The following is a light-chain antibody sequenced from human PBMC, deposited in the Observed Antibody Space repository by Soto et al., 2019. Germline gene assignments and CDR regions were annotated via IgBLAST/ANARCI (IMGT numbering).Light chain of an antibody. V-gene: IGLV2-14*03. J-gene: IGLJ3*02. Sequence: QSALTQPASVSGSPGQSITISCTGTSSDIGAYNFVSWYQHHPGRAPKLMIYDVTNRPSGVSNRFSASKSGNTASLTISGLQAKDEADYFCSSYTSSDTLVFGGGTKVTVL. CDR2: DVT. CDR1: SSDIGAYNF. CDR3: SSYTSSDTLV.